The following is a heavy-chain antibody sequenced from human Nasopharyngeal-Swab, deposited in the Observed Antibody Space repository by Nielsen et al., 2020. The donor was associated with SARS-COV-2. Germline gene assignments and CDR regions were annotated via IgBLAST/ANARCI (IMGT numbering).Heavy chain of an antibody. CDR1: GDSLAGSDYF. CDR3: ARLRWSPRRKSFDV. D-gene: IGHD4-23*01. Sequence: SETLSLTCSVSGDSLAGSDYFWSWVREPPGKGLECIGYINQSEITYYSPSLRGRQVMSVETSKNQLSLELSSVTAADTAVYYCARLRWSPRRKSFDVWGQGSMVTVSP. J-gene: IGHJ3*01. CDR2: INQSEIT. V-gene: IGHV4-30-4*08.